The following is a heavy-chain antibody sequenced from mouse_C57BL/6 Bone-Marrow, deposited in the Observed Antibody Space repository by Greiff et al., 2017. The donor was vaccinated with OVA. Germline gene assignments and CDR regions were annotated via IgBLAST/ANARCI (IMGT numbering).Heavy chain of an antibody. CDR1: GYTFTSYW. CDR3: ARSYYGSSYWYFDV. J-gene: IGHJ1*03. V-gene: IGHV1-69*01. D-gene: IGHD1-1*01. CDR2: IDPYDSYT. Sequence: QVQLQQPGAELVMPGASVKLSCKASGYTFTSYWMHWVKQRPGQGLEWIGEIDPYDSYTNYNQKFKGKSTLTVDKSSSTAYMQLSSLTSEDSAVYYCARSYYGSSYWYFDVWGTGTTVTVSS.